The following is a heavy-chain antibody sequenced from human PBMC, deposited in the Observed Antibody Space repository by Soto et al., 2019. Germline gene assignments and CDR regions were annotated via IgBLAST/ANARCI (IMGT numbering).Heavy chain of an antibody. D-gene: IGHD1-26*01. V-gene: IGHV3-23*01. J-gene: IGHJ4*02. CDR2: ISGSGGST. CDR3: VRGASLNFDY. CDR1: GFTFSSYA. Sequence: GGSLRLSCAASGFTFSSYAMSWVRQAPGKGLEWVSAISGSGGSTYYADSVKGRFSISRDNSKNTLYLQMNSLRAEDAAFYYCVRGASLNFDYWGQGTLVTVSS.